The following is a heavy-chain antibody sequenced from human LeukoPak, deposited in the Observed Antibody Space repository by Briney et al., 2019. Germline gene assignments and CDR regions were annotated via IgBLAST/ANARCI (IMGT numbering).Heavy chain of an antibody. CDR3: VRSTYSSGWYPDF. D-gene: IGHD6-13*01. V-gene: IGHV3-73*01. J-gene: IGHJ4*02. CDR1: GFTFSGSA. CDR2: IRSKANNYAT. Sequence: GGSLRLSCAASGFTFSGSAMHWVRQASGRGLEWVGCIRSKANNYATAYTASVKGRFTISRDDSKNTAYLQMNSLKTEDTAVYYCVRSTYSSGWYPDFWGQGTLVTVSS.